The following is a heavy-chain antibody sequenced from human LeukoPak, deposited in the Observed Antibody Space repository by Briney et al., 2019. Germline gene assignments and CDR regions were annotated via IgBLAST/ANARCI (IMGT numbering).Heavy chain of an antibody. J-gene: IGHJ5*02. CDR3: ASGITGT. V-gene: IGHV3-23*01. Sequence: GGSLRLSCVASGFTFSTYGMSWVRQAPGKGLEWVSAISGSGGSTYYADPVKGRFTISRDNSKNTLYPQMNTLRAEDTAVYYCASGITGTWGQGTLVTVSS. CDR1: GFTFSTYG. D-gene: IGHD1-20*01. CDR2: ISGSGGST.